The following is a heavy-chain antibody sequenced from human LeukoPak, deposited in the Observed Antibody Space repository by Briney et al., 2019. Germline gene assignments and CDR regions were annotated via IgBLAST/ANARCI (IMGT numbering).Heavy chain of an antibody. Sequence: WASVKVSCKASGGTFSSYAISWVLQAPGQGLEWMGGIIPIFGTANYAQKFQGRVTITTDDSTSTAYMELSSLRSEDTAVYYCARVSGSYVNWFDPWGQGTLVTVSS. D-gene: IGHD1-26*01. CDR1: GGTFSSYA. V-gene: IGHV1-69*05. CDR2: IIPIFGTA. J-gene: IGHJ5*02. CDR3: ARVSGSYVNWFDP.